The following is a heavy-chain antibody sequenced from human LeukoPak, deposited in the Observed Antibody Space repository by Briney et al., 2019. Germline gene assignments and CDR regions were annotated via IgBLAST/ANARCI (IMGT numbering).Heavy chain of an antibody. V-gene: IGHV4-34*01. CDR2: INHSGST. CDR3: ARAYVDTAMVLHVGATVDHYYYMDV. J-gene: IGHJ6*03. Sequence: SETLSLTCAVYGGSFSGYYWRGMREPRGKGVVWIGEINHSGSTNYNPSLKCRVTTSVDTSKNQFSLKLSSVTAADTAVYYCARAYVDTAMVLHVGATVDHYYYMDVWGKGTTVTVSS. D-gene: IGHD5-18*01. CDR1: GGSFSGYY.